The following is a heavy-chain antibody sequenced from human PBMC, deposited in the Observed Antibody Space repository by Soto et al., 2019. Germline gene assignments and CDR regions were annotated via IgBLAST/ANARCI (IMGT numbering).Heavy chain of an antibody. CDR2: IKSKTDGGTT. D-gene: IGHD1-7*01. Sequence: EVQLVESGGGLVKPGGSLRLSCADSGFTFSNAWMSWVRQAPGKGLEWVGRIKSKTDGGTTDYAAPVKGRFTISRDDSKNTLYLQMNSLKTEDTAVYYCTTGVGDNCNYTPWGQGTLVTVSA. V-gene: IGHV3-15*01. CDR1: GFTFSNAW. CDR3: TTGVGDNCNYTP. J-gene: IGHJ5*02.